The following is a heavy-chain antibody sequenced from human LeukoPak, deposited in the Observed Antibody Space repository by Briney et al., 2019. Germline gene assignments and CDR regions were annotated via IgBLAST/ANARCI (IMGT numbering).Heavy chain of an antibody. CDR3: ARDGEYYYDSSGSMIDY. D-gene: IGHD3-22*01. V-gene: IGHV1-2*02. Sequence: ASVKVSCKASGYTFTGYYMHWVRQAPGQGLEWMGWINPNSGGTNYAQKFQGRVTMTRDTSISTAYMELSRLRSDDTAVYYCARDGEYYYDSSGSMIDYWGQGTLVTVSS. CDR1: GYTFTGYY. J-gene: IGHJ4*02. CDR2: INPNSGGT.